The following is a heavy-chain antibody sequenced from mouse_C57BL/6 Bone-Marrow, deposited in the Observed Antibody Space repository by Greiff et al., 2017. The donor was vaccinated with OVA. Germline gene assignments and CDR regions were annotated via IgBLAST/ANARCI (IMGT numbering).Heavy chain of an antibody. J-gene: IGHJ2*01. V-gene: IGHV1-64*01. CDR3: ARWGIRYYFDY. Sequence: QVQLKQPGAELVKPGASVKLSCKASGYTFTSYWMHWVKQRPGQGLEWIGMIHPNSGSTNYNEKFKSKATLTVDKSSSTAYMQLSSLTSEDSAVYDCARWGIRYYFDYWGQGTTLTVSS. CDR1: GYTFTSYW. CDR2: IHPNSGST.